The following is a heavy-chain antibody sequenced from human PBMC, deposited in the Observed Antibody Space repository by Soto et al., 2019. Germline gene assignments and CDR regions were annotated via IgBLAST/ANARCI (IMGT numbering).Heavy chain of an antibody. CDR3: ARAERFPRSWFDS. V-gene: IGHV4-34*01. Sequence: LSLTCGVYGGSFRNYSWIWVRQPPGKGLEWIGEVNHSGEATYNPYLQSRVTISLDTTNNQFSLKMTSVTAADTAIYCCARAERFPRSWFDSWGQGTQVTVS. CDR2: VNHSGEA. CDR1: GGSFRNYS. J-gene: IGHJ5*01.